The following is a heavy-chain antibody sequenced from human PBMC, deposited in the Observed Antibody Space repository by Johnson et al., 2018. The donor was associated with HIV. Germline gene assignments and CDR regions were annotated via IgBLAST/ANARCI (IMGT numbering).Heavy chain of an antibody. J-gene: IGHJ3*02. CDR3: ARGRWLHLGAFDI. D-gene: IGHD5-24*01. CDR1: GFTFSSYA. CDR2: ISYDGGNK. Sequence: QVQLVESGGGVVQPGRSLRLSCAASGFTFSSYAMHWVRQAPGKGLEWVAVISYDGGNKYYADSVKGRFTISRDNSKNSRYLQMNSLRAEDTAVYYCARGRWLHLGAFDIWGQGTMVTVSS. V-gene: IGHV3-30-3*01.